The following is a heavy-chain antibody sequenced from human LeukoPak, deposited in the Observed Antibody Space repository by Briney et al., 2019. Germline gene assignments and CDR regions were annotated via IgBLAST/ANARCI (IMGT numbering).Heavy chain of an antibody. J-gene: IGHJ6*03. CDR1: GFTFSSYG. CDR2: ISGSGGST. D-gene: IGHD6-13*01. CDR3: AKEGYSSSWTVRYYYYMDV. V-gene: IGHV3-23*01. Sequence: GGSLRLSCAASGFTFSSYGMSWVRQAPGKGLEWVSAISGSGGSTYYADSVKGRFTISRDNSKNTLYLQMNSLRAEDTAVYYCAKEGYSSSWTVRYYYYMDVWGIGTTVTVSS.